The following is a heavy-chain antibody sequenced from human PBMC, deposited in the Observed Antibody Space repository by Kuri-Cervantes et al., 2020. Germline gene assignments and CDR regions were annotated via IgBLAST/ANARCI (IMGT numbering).Heavy chain of an antibody. Sequence: GGSLRLSCAASGFTFSSYAMHWVRQAPGKGLEWVAVISYDGSNKYYADSVKGRFTISRDNSKNTLYLQMNSLRAEDTAVYYCARDRTRYSYGPEVYYYYYDYMDVWGKGTTVTVSS. CDR3: ARDRTRYSYGPEVYYYYYDYMDV. CDR1: GFTFSSYA. D-gene: IGHD5-18*01. V-gene: IGHV3-30*01. J-gene: IGHJ6*03. CDR2: ISYDGSNK.